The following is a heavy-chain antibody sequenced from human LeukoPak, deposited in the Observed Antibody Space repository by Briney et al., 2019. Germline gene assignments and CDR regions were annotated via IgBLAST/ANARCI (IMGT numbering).Heavy chain of an antibody. CDR3: ARLLGDSTIYDL. CDR1: GFTISDYY. D-gene: IGHD3-16*01. J-gene: IGHJ5*02. CDR2: ISSSGSTI. V-gene: IGHV3-11*04. Sequence: GRSLRLSCAASGFTISDYYMSWIRQAPGKGLEWVSYISSSGSTIYYADSVKGRFTISRDDAKNSVSLELNSLTAEDTAMYYCARLLGDSTIYDLWGQGTLATVSS.